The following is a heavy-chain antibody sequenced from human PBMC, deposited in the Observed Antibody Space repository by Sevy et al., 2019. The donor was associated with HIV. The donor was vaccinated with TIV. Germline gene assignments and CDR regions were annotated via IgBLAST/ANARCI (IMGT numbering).Heavy chain of an antibody. CDR1: GFTFSNYG. Sequence: GGSLRLSCAASGFTFSNYGMHWVRQAPGKGLEWVAVISYDGSKKYYADSVKGRFTISRDNSKKTLYLQMNSLGTEDTPVYYCAKLPSLFYLLDYWGQGTLVTVSS. D-gene: IGHD3-3*01. CDR3: AKLPSLFYLLDY. V-gene: IGHV3-30*18. CDR2: ISYDGSKK. J-gene: IGHJ4*02.